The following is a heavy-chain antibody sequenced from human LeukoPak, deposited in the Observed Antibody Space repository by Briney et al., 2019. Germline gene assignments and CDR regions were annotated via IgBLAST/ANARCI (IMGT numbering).Heavy chain of an antibody. J-gene: IGHJ4*02. CDR3: ARGYCSSTSCYPLLDY. CDR1: GYTFTSYG. CDR2: ISAYNGNT. D-gene: IGHD2-2*01. Sequence: GASVKVSCKASGYTFTSYGISWVRQAPGQGLEWMGWISAYNGNTNYAQKLQGRVTMTTDTSTSTAYMELRSLRSDDTAVYYCARGYCSSTSCYPLLDYWGQGTLVTVSS. V-gene: IGHV1-18*01.